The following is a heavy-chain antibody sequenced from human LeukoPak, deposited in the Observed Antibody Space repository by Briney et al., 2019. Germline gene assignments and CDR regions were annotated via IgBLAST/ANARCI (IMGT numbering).Heavy chain of an antibody. CDR2: IYNGATI. J-gene: IGHJ4*02. CDR1: GGSITSTDHY. V-gene: IGHV4-39*07. Sequence: PSETLSLTCSVSGGSITSTDHYCGWVRHPPGGGLGWVGTIYNGATIYYNPSLRSRVSLSADTSKNQFSLKLNSVTAADTAVYYCAREGGTGWPPAVWDFWGQGTLVTVSS. CDR3: AREGGTGWPPAVWDF. D-gene: IGHD6-19*01.